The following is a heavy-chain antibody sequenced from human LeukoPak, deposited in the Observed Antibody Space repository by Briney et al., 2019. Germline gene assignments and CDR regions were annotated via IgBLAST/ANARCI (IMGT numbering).Heavy chain of an antibody. CDR2: INPNSGGT. D-gene: IGHD6-13*01. Sequence: ASVEVSCKASGYTFTGYYMHWVRQAPGQGLEWMGWINPNSGGTNYAQKFQGRATMTRDTSISTAYMELSRLRSDDTAVYYCARVFGSSWYFWFDPWGQGTLVTVSS. CDR3: ARVFGSSWYFWFDP. CDR1: GYTFTGYY. J-gene: IGHJ5*02. V-gene: IGHV1-2*02.